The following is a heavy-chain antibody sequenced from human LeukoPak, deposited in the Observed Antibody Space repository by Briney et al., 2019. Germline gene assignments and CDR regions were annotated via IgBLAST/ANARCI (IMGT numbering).Heavy chain of an antibody. CDR3: ARDQEYSSSATAANFDY. Sequence: GGSLRLSCAASGFTFSSYSMNWVRQAPGKGLEWVSSISSSSSYIYYADSVKGRFTISRDNAKNSLYLQMNSLRAEDTAVYYCARDQEYSSSATAANFDYWGQGTLVTVSS. D-gene: IGHD6-6*01. J-gene: IGHJ4*02. CDR1: GFTFSSYS. CDR2: ISSSSSYI. V-gene: IGHV3-21*01.